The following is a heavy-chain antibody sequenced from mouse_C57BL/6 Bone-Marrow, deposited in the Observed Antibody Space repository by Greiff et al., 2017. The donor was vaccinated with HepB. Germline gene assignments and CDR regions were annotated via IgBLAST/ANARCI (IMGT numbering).Heavy chain of an antibody. CDR2: INPSTGGT. J-gene: IGHJ4*01. D-gene: IGHD1-1*01. CDR1: GYSFTGYY. Sequence: VQLQQSVPELVKPGASVKISCKASGYSFTGYYMNWVKQSPEKSLEWIGEINPSTGGTTYNQKFKAKATLTVDKSSSTAYMQLKSLTSEDSAVYYCARYHYYYGSSSYAMDYWGQGTSVTVSS. V-gene: IGHV1-42*01. CDR3: ARYHYYYGSSSYAMDY.